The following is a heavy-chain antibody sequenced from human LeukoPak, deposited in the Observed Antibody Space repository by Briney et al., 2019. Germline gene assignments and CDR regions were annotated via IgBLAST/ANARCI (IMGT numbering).Heavy chain of an antibody. CDR3: ARDTSCYGPFCAFDI. V-gene: IGHV3-21*01. D-gene: IGHD2-2*01. J-gene: IGHJ3*02. Sequence: PGGSLRLSCAASGFTFSSYSMNWVRQAPGKGLEWVSSISSSSSYIYYADSVKGRFTISRDNAKNSLYLQVNSLRAEDTAVYYCARDTSCYGPFCAFDIWGQGTMVTVSS. CDR2: ISSSSSYI. CDR1: GFTFSSYS.